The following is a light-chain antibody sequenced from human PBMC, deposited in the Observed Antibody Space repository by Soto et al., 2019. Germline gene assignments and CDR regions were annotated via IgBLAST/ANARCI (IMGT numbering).Light chain of an antibody. CDR2: EVS. Sequence: QSVLTQPASVSGAPGQSITISCTGTSIDVGAYNYVSWYQQHPGKAPKLMIYEVSNRPSGVSNRFSGSKSGDTASLTISGLQAEDEADYYCSSYTTSSTYAFGTGTKVTVL. V-gene: IGLV2-14*01. CDR1: SIDVGAYNY. J-gene: IGLJ1*01. CDR3: SSYTTSSTYA.